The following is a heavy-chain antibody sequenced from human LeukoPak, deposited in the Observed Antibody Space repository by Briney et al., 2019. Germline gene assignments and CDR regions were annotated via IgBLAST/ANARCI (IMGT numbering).Heavy chain of an antibody. Sequence: GGSLRLSCAASGFIFTDYAMSGVRQAPGKGPGWVSGISGGSGGTYYADSVEGVFTISRAKSKITLYLQMNSLRYDDTAVYYCAKSVEYSNYRKFGDWGQGTLVIVSS. CDR1: GFIFTDYA. CDR2: ISGGSGGT. V-gene: IGHV3-23*01. CDR3: AKSVEYSNYRKFGD. D-gene: IGHD4-11*01. J-gene: IGHJ4*02.